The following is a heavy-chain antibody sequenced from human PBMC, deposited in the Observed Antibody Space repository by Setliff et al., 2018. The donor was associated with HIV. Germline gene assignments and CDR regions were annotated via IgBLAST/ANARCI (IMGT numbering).Heavy chain of an antibody. Sequence: SETLSLTCTVSGGSISSGSYYWSWIRQPAGKGLEWIGRIYASGSTNYNPTLKSRVTTSVDTSKNQFSLKLSSVTAADTAVYYCARLSRIAAVYFQHWGQGTLVTVSS. D-gene: IGHD6-25*01. CDR2: IYASGST. CDR3: ARLSRIAAVYFQH. CDR1: GGSISSGSYY. J-gene: IGHJ1*01. V-gene: IGHV4-61*02.